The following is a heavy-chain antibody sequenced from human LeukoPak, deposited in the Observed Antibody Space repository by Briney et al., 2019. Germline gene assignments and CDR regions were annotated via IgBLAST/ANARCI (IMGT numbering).Heavy chain of an antibody. CDR1: GYTFTGYY. J-gene: IGHJ4*02. D-gene: IGHD6-19*01. V-gene: IGHV1-69*13. CDR3: AISLPGYSSGWYPYYFDY. Sequence: ASVKVSCKASGYTFTGYYMHWVRQAPGQGLEWMGGIIPIFGTANYAQKFQGRVTITADESTSTAYMELSSLRSEDTAVYYCAISLPGYSSGWYPYYFDYWGQGTLVTVSS. CDR2: IIPIFGTA.